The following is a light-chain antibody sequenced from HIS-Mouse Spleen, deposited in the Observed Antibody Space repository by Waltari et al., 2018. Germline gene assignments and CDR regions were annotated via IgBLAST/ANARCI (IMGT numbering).Light chain of an antibody. CDR1: SLRSSY. CDR3: NSRDSSGNHLV. Sequence: SSELTQDPAVSVALGQTVRITCQGDSLRSSYASWYKQKPGQAPVLVIYGKNNRPSGIPDRCSGSSSGNTASLTITGAQAEDEADYYCNSRDSSGNHLVFGGGTKLTVL. CDR2: GKN. V-gene: IGLV3-19*01. J-gene: IGLJ3*02.